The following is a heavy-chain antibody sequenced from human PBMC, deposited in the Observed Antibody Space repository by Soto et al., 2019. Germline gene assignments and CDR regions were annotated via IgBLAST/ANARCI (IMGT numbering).Heavy chain of an antibody. Sequence: GASVKVSSKASGDTFTSYAIHWVRQAPGQRLEWMGWINAGNGNTKYSQKFQGRVTITRDTSASTAYMELSGLRSEDIAEYSCARDLEFPLSDYWGQRTPVTVSS. D-gene: IGHD3-3*01. CDR2: INAGNGNT. CDR3: ARDLEFPLSDY. CDR1: GDTFTSYA. V-gene: IGHV1-3*01. J-gene: IGHJ4*02.